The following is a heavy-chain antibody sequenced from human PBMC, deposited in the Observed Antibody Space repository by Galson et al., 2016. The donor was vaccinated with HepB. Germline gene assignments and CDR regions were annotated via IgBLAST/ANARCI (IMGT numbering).Heavy chain of an antibody. CDR3: ARPKTAGGGYYDCDY. D-gene: IGHD3-22*01. V-gene: IGHV4-39*01. CDR1: GGSISSTIYY. CDR2: ISYSGST. J-gene: IGHJ4*02. Sequence: SETLSLTCTVSGGSISSTIYYWGWIRQPPGKGLEWIGSISYSGSTYYNPSLKSRVTISVDTSKNHFSLKLSSVTAADTAVYYCARPKTAGGGYYDCDYWGQGTLVTVSS.